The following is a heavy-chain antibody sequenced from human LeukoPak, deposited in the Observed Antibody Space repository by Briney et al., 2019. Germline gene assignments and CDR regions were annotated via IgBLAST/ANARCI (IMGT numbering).Heavy chain of an antibody. D-gene: IGHD3-22*01. V-gene: IGHV1-69*04. Sequence: GASVKVSCKASGGTFSSYAISWVRQAPGQGLEWMGRIIPILGIANYAQKFQGRVTITADKSTSTAYMELSSLRSEDTAVYYCARDPNDSSGYLNYFDYWGQGTLVTVSS. J-gene: IGHJ4*02. CDR3: ARDPNDSSGYLNYFDY. CDR2: IIPILGIA. CDR1: GGTFSSYA.